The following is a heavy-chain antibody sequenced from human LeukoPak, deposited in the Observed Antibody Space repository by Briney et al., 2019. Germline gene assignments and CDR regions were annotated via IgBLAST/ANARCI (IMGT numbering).Heavy chain of an antibody. CDR1: GYTFTSYG. CDR2: ISAYNGNT. D-gene: IGHD3-10*01. CDR3: ARDKGVSGSGSYYDYYYYYYGMDV. V-gene: IGHV1-18*01. Sequence: ASVKVSCKASGYTFTSYGISWVRQAPGQGLEWMGWISAYNGNTNYAQKLQGRVTMITDTSTSTAYMELRSLRSDDTAVYYCARDKGVSGSGSYYDYYYYYYGMDVWGQGTTVTVSS. J-gene: IGHJ6*02.